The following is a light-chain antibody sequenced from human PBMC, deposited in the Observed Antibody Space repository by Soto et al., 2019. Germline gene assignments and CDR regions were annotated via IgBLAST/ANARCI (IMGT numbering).Light chain of an antibody. V-gene: IGKV4-1*01. CDR3: QQYYSTPWT. CDR2: WAS. J-gene: IGKJ1*01. CDR1: QNVLYRSNNKNY. Sequence: DIVMTQSPDSLAVSLGVRATLNCKSSQNVLYRSNNKNYLAWYQQKPGQPPKLLIYWASTRESGVPDRFSGSGSATDFTLTISSLQAEDVAVYYCQQYYSTPWTFGQGTKVEIK.